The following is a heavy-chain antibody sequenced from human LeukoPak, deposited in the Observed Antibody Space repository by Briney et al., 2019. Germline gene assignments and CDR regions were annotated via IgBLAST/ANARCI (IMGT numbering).Heavy chain of an antibody. Sequence: ASVKVSCKASGYTFTAYYMHWVRQAPGQGLEGVGWMNPNSGATYYAQKFQGRISMTRDTSITTAYMELSSLRSEDTAVYYCARGSLYYDFWSGYYLIDPWGQGTLVTVSS. CDR2: MNPNSGAT. CDR3: ARGSLYYDFWSGYYLIDP. CDR1: GYTFTAYY. J-gene: IGHJ5*02. V-gene: IGHV1-2*02. D-gene: IGHD3-3*01.